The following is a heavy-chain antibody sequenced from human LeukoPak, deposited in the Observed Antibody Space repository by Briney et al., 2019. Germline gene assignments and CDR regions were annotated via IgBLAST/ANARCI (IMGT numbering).Heavy chain of an antibody. V-gene: IGHV3-33*06. J-gene: IGHJ4*02. Sequence: GGSLRLSCAASGFIFSSYGMHWVRQAPGKGLEGVARIWHDGSNDDYADSVKGRFTISRDNYKNTLYLQMNSLRAEATAKYYCAKVTGDYYDTSGAFDYWGQGTLVTVSS. CDR2: IWHDGSND. CDR3: AKVTGDYYDTSGAFDY. D-gene: IGHD3-22*01. CDR1: GFIFSSYG.